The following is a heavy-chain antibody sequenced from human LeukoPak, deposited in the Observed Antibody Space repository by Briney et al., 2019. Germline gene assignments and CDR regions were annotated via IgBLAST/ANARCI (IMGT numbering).Heavy chain of an antibody. J-gene: IGHJ4*02. CDR1: GYTFTSYG. CDR3: ARDRQRGDIVVVPAGDY. Sequence: ASVKVSCKASGYTFTSYGISWVRQAPGQGLEWMGWISAYNGNTNYAQKLQGRVTMTTDTSTSTAYMELRSLRSDDTAVYYCARDRQRGDIVVVPAGDYWGQGNLVTVSS. V-gene: IGHV1-18*04. D-gene: IGHD2-2*01. CDR2: ISAYNGNT.